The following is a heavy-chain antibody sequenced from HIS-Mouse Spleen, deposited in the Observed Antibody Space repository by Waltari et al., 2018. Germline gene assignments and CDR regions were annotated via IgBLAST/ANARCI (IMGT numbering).Heavy chain of an antibody. D-gene: IGHD3-3*01. V-gene: IGHV4-39*07. CDR1: GASISSSCYY. Sequence: QLQLQESAPGLVKPSETLSPTCTVPGASISSSCYYWGWIRQPPGKGLDWIWSFYYGGSTYYNPSLKSRVTISVDTSKNQFSLKLSSVTAADTAVYYCARAPTGFLEWFDAFDIWGQGTMVTVSS. CDR2: FYYGGST. CDR3: ARAPTGFLEWFDAFDI. J-gene: IGHJ3*02.